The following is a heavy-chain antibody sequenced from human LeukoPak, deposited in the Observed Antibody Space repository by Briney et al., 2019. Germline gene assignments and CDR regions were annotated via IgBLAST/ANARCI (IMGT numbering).Heavy chain of an antibody. Sequence: GESLKISCKGSGYSFTSYLIGWVRQMPGKGLGWMGIIYPGESDTRYSPSFQGQVTISAEKSISTAYLQWSSLKASDTAMYYCPRPSGEDVDTYIDYWGQGTLVTVPS. CDR1: GYSFTSYL. V-gene: IGHV5-51*01. D-gene: IGHD5-18*01. CDR3: PRPSGEDVDTYIDY. CDR2: IYPGESDT. J-gene: IGHJ4*02.